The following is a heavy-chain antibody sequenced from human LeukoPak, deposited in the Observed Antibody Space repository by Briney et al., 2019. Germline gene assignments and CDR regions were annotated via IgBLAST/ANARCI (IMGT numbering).Heavy chain of an antibody. CDR2: ISGSGGST. CDR1: GFTFSSYG. J-gene: IGHJ4*02. Sequence: GGSLRLSCAASGFTFSSYGMTWVRQAPGKGLEWVSGISGSGGSTYYEASVKGRFTISRDNSKNPLYLQMNSLRAEDTAVYYCAKNSGGTCYSHLDYWGQGTLVTVSS. CDR3: AKNSGGTCYSHLDY. V-gene: IGHV3-23*01. D-gene: IGHD2-15*01.